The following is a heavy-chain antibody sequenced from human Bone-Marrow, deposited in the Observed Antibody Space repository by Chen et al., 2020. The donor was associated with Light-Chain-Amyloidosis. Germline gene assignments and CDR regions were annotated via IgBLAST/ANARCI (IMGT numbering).Heavy chain of an antibody. D-gene: IGHD5-12*01. CDR2: IYPDDSDA. CDR3: ARRRDGYNFDY. J-gene: IGHJ4*02. CDR1: GYTFPNYW. V-gene: IGHV5-51*01. Sequence: EVQLEQSGPEVKKPGESLKISCKGSGYTFPNYWIGWVRQMPGKGLEWMGVIYPDDSDASYSPSFEGQVTSSADKSITTADLQWRSLKASDTAMYYCARRRDGYNFDYWGQGTLVTVSS.